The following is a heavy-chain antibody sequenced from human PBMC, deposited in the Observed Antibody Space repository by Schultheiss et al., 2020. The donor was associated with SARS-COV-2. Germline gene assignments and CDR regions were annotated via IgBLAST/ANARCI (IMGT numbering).Heavy chain of an antibody. Sequence: GESLKISCAASGFTFSSYSMNWVRQAPGKGLEWVSSISSSSSYIYYADSVKGRFTISRDNAKNSLYLQMNSLRAEDTAVYYCARDFQAVAGPDAFDIWGQGTMVTVSS. J-gene: IGHJ3*02. V-gene: IGHV3-21*01. CDR3: ARDFQAVAGPDAFDI. D-gene: IGHD6-19*01. CDR2: ISSSSSYI. CDR1: GFTFSSYS.